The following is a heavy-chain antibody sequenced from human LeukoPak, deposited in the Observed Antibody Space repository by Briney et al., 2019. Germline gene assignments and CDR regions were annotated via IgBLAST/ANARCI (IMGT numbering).Heavy chain of an antibody. V-gene: IGHV3-74*01. J-gene: IGHJ4*02. Sequence: GGSLRLSCAASGFTFSSYWMHWVRQAPGKGLVWVSRINSDGSSTSYADSVKGRFTISRDNAKNTLYPQMNSLRAEDTAVYYCARVGQQLADFFDYWGQGTLVTVSS. CDR3: ARVGQQLADFFDY. CDR2: INSDGSST. CDR1: GFTFSSYW. D-gene: IGHD6-13*01.